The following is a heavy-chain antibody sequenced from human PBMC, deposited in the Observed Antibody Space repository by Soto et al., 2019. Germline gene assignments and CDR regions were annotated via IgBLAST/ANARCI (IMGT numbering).Heavy chain of an antibody. J-gene: IGHJ6*02. Sequence: QVQLVESGGGVVQPGRSLRLSCAASGFTFSSYGMHWVRQAPGKGLEWVAVISYDGSNKYYADSVKGRFTISRDNSKNTLYLQMNSLRAEDTAVYYCAKAGGGDILTGYYVPSYYYGMDVWGQGTTVTVSS. CDR1: GFTFSSYG. CDR2: ISYDGSNK. V-gene: IGHV3-30*18. D-gene: IGHD3-9*01. CDR3: AKAGGGDILTGYYVPSYYYGMDV.